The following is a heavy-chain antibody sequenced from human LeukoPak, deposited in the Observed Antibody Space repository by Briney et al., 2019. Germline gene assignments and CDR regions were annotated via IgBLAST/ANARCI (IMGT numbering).Heavy chain of an antibody. J-gene: IGHJ4*02. Sequence: GGSLRLSCAASGFTFSSYAMHWVRQAPGKGLEWVAVISYDGSNKYYADSVKGRFTISRDNSKNTLYLQMNSLRAEDTAVYYCAREPATDRSTSFTDYWGQGTLVTVSS. CDR3: AREPATDRSTSFTDY. CDR1: GFTFSSYA. V-gene: IGHV3-30-3*01. D-gene: IGHD2-2*01. CDR2: ISYDGSNK.